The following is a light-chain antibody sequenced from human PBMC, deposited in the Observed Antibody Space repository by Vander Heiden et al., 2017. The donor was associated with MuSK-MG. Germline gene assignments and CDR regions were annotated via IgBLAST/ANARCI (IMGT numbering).Light chain of an antibody. CDR2: EEN. CDR1: RGSIANNY. CDR3: QYSDINNQVV. Sequence: NFMLTQPHSVSESPGRTVIISCTRNRGSIANNYVQWFQQRPGSAPPTVIVEENKRPSGVPDRFSCATDSSSTSALTNTSGLQTEDDAYYYCQYSDINNQVVFGGGTKLTVL. V-gene: IGLV6-57*03. J-gene: IGLJ2*01.